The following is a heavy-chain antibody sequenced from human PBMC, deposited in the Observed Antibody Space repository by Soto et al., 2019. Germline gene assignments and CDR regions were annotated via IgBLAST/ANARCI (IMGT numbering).Heavy chain of an antibody. Sequence: EVQLVESGGALVQPGGSLRLSCAASGFDVSVNYMSWVRQAPGKGLEWVSIIYSGGTTDYADSVKGRFTISRDNSKNTMYLQMNRLRADDTAVYYCAGDGPYSSAYYVDYFWGQGTLVTVSS. D-gene: IGHD6-19*01. J-gene: IGHJ4*02. CDR2: IYSGGTT. V-gene: IGHV3-66*01. CDR3: AGDGPYSSAYYVDYF. CDR1: GFDVSVNY.